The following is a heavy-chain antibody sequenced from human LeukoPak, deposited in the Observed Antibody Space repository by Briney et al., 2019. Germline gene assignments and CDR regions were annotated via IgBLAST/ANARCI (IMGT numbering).Heavy chain of an antibody. CDR3: ARGDVLRYFDWLLYPPDTYYYYYYMDV. CDR1: GLRFSDYY. D-gene: IGHD3-9*01. Sequence: PGGSLRLSCAASGLRFSDYYVSWIRQAPGKGLQWVSYISSGGDIMHYADSVKGRFTISRDNAKNSLYLQMNSLRAEDTAVYYCARGDVLRYFDWLLYPPDTYYYYYYMDVWGKGTTVTISS. CDR2: ISSGGDIM. J-gene: IGHJ6*03. V-gene: IGHV3-11*04.